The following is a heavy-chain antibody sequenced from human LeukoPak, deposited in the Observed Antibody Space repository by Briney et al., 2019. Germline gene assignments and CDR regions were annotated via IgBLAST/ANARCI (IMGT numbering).Heavy chain of an antibody. V-gene: IGHV1-24*01. CDR3: ATWNPQWRYCSSTSCPTRGAFDI. CDR2: FDPEDGET. D-gene: IGHD2-2*01. J-gene: IGHJ3*02. Sequence: ASVKVSCKVSGYTLTELSMHWVRQAPGKGLEWMGGFDPEDGETIYAQKFQGRVTMTEDTSTDTAYMELSSLRSEDTAVYYCATWNPQWRYCSSTSCPTRGAFDIWGQGTMVTVSS. CDR1: GYTLTELS.